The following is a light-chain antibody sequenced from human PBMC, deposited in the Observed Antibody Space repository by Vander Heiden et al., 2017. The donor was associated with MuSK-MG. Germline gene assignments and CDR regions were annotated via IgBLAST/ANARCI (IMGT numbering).Light chain of an antibody. CDR1: QNVRSW. CDR3: QQEKIYPWT. J-gene: IGKJ2*02. Sequence: DVQMTQSPSTLSAYVGDRVTITCRASQNVRSWLAWFQQKPGKAPKLLIYQASHLESGVPSRFSDSGSETEFTLTISSLRPDDIATYYCQQEKIYPWTFGQGTKMEIK. CDR2: QAS. V-gene: IGKV1-5*03.